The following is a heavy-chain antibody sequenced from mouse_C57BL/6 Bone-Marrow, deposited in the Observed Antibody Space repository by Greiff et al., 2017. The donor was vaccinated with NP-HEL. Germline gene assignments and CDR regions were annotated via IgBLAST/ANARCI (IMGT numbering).Heavy chain of an antibody. CDR3: AKARTSRYFDV. V-gene: IGHV5-17*01. Sequence: EVQVVESGGGLVKPGGSLKLSCAASGFTFSDYGMHWVRQAPEKGLEWVAYISSGSSTIYYADTVKGRFTISRDNAKNTLFLQMTSLRSEDTAMYYCAKARTSRYFDVWGTGTTVTVSS. CDR2: ISSGSSTI. CDR1: GFTFSDYG. J-gene: IGHJ1*03.